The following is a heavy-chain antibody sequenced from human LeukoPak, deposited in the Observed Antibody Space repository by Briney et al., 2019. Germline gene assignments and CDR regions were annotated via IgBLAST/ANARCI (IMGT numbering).Heavy chain of an antibody. D-gene: IGHD2-15*01. CDR2: INHSGRT. CDR3: AKPLGYCSDSRCPQSWFDP. Sequence: SETLSLTCAVSGGSFSGYYWTWIRQPPGKGLEWIGEINHSGRTNYNPSLKSRVIISVDTSKNQFSLKLNSVTAADTAVYYCAKPLGYCSDSRCPQSWFDPWGQGTLVTVSS. V-gene: IGHV4-34*01. CDR1: GGSFSGYY. J-gene: IGHJ5*02.